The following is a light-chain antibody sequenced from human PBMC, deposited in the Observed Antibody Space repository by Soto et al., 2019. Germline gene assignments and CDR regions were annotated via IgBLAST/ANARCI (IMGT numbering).Light chain of an antibody. Sequence: DIQMTQSPCTLSASLVYRFTITCLASQSISSWLAWYQQKPGKAPKLLIYDASSVQSGVPSRFSGSGSGTEFTLVIGSLQSDDFATYYCQQYYAYPRTFGPGTKVDI. CDR1: QSISSW. V-gene: IGKV1-5*01. J-gene: IGKJ3*01. CDR2: DAS. CDR3: QQYYAYPRT.